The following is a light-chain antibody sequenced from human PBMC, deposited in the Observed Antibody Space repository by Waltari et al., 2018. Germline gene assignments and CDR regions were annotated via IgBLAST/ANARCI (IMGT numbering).Light chain of an antibody. CDR3: QQSYNTPRT. CDR2: AAS. V-gene: IGKV1-39*01. CDR1: QSISNY. J-gene: IGKJ1*01. Sequence: DIQMTPSPSSLSASVGDRVTITCRASQSISNYLNWYQQKPGKARKLLIYAASSLQSGAPSRFSGSGSGTDFTLTISSLQPEDFATYYCQQSYNTPRTFGQGTKVEIK.